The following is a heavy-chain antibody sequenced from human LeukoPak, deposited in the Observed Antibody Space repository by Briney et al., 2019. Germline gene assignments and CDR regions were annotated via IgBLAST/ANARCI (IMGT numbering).Heavy chain of an antibody. CDR3: ARQALWFFDH. V-gene: IGHV4-39*01. Sequence: AGGSLRLSCAASGFTFSRYAMHWIRQPPGRGLEWIGSVSYGGSTYYSPPLESRVTISVDTSKNQFSLKLSSVTAADTAVYYCARQALWFFDHWGQGTLVTVSS. D-gene: IGHD2-21*01. CDR2: VSYGGST. CDR1: GFTFSRYA. J-gene: IGHJ4*02.